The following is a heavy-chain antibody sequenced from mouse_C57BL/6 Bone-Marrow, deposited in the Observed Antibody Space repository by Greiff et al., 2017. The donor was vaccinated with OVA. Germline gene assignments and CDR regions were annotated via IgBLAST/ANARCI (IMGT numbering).Heavy chain of an antibody. CDR2: IDPSDSYT. V-gene: IGHV1-69*01. J-gene: IGHJ3*01. CDR1: GYTFTSYW. Sequence: QVHVKQPGAELVMPGASVKLSCKASGYTFTSYWMHWVKQRPGQGLEWIGEIDPSDSYTNYNQKFKGKATLTADKSSSTAYMELRSLTSEDSAVYFCARWDYYGSSYPDWFAYWGQGTLVTVSA. D-gene: IGHD1-1*01. CDR3: ARWDYYGSSYPDWFAY.